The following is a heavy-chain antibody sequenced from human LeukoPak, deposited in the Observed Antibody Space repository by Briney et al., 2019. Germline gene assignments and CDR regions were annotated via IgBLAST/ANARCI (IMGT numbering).Heavy chain of an antibody. J-gene: IGHJ4*02. CDR1: GYSFTSYW. CDR3: ARLDDSLDY. Sequence: GASLLICCKGSGYSFTSYWIWCVRDMGGKGLEWMGIIYPGDSDTRYSPSFQGQVTISADKSISTAYLQWSSLKASDTAMYYCARLDDSLDYWGQGTLVTVSS. D-gene: IGHD3-3*01. V-gene: IGHV5-51*01. CDR2: IYPGDSDT.